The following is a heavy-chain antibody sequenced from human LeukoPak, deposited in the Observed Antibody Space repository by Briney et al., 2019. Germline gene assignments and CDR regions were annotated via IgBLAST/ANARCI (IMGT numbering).Heavy chain of an antibody. V-gene: IGHV1-18*01. CDR2: IRDSHANK. D-gene: IGHD2-2*01. CDR3: ARAEQYQLLLH. J-gene: IGHJ4*02. Sequence: ASLKVSSTASVYTFTSYGITCVPHAPGQGLEWLGWIRDSHANKKYAQRLQGSVTMTTDTSTSTAYLDLRSLRSDDTAVYYCARAEQYQLLLHWGQGTLVSVSS. CDR1: VYTFTSYG.